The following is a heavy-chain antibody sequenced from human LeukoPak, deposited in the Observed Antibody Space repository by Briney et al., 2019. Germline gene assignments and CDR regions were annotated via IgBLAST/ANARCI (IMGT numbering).Heavy chain of an antibody. CDR3: ARDLSGWSWFDP. D-gene: IGHD6-19*01. CDR1: GGSISTVGYT. V-gene: IGHV4-39*02. Sequence: SETLSLTCTVSGGSISTVGYTWGWIRQPPGKGLEWLGSIYYSGSTYYNPSLKSRVTISLDTSKNQFSLKLSSVTAADTAVYYCARDLSGWSWFDPWGQGTLVTVSS. CDR2: IYYSGST. J-gene: IGHJ5*02.